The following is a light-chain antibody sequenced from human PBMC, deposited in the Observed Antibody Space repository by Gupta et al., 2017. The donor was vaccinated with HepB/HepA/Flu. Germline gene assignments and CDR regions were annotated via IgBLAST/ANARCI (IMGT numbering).Light chain of an antibody. CDR1: RGHSSYA. V-gene: IGLV4-69*01. CDR3: QTCGAGINVV. J-gene: IGLJ2*01. Sequence: QLVLTQSASASASLGASVKLTLTLSRGHSSYAIAWHQQQPEKGPRYLMKLNSDVSHSKGDGIPNRFSGSNSGDARYLTISSLQAEDEADYYCQTCGAGINVVFGAGTKLTVL. CDR2: LNSDVSH.